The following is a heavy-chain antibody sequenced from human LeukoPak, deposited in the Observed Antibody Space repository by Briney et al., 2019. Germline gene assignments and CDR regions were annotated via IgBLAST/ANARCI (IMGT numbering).Heavy chain of an antibody. CDR1: GDSITSGAYF. J-gene: IGHJ4*02. CDR2: IYYTRST. D-gene: IGHD3-10*01. CDR3: ARGFYFVSGSFFED. V-gene: IGHV4-31*03. Sequence: PSETLSLTCTVSGDSITSGAYFWNWIRQQPGNGLDWIGYIYYTRSTNYNPSLESRVTILLDTSKNEFSLRLSSVTAADTAVYYGARGFYFVSGSFFEDWGQGTLVTVYS.